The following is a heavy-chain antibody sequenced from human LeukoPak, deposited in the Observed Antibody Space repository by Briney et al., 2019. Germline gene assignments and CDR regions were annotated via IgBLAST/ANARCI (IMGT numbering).Heavy chain of an antibody. CDR2: IIPIFGTA. D-gene: IGHD6-19*01. J-gene: IGHJ5*02. CDR3: ARVVAGLVLNWFDP. CDR1: GGTFSSYA. V-gene: IGHV1-69*01. Sequence: SVKVSCKASGGTFSSYATSWVRQAPGQGLEWMGGIIPIFGTANYAQKFQGRVTITADESTSTAYMELSSLRSEDTAVYYCARVVAGLVLNWFDPWGQGTLVTVSS.